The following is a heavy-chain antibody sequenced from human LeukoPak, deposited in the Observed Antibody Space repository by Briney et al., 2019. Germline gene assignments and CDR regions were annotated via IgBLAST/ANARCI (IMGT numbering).Heavy chain of an antibody. J-gene: IGHJ6*03. Sequence: GGSLRLSCAASGFTFIRYDMHWVRQATGKGLEWVSVIGTAGDTYYPGSVKGRFTISRENAKNSLYLQMNSRRAGDTAVYYCARGLAMVRGVMSYYMDVWGKGTTVTVSS. CDR3: ARGLAMVRGVMSYYMDV. D-gene: IGHD3-10*01. CDR2: IGTAGDT. CDR1: GFTFIRYD. V-gene: IGHV3-13*01.